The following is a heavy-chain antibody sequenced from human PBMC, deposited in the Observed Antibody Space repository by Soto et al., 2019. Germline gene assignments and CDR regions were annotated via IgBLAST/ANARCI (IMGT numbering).Heavy chain of an antibody. J-gene: IGHJ6*02. Sequence: QLQLQESGSGLVKPSQTLSLTCAVSGGSISSGGYSWSWSRQPPGKGLEWIGYIYQSGSTYYNPRRDSRVAISVDRSKNQFLRKLSSVTAAHTAVYYCARVPDVWGQGTTVTVSS. V-gene: IGHV4-30-2*01. CDR2: IYQSGST. CDR1: GGSISSGGYS. CDR3: ARVPDV.